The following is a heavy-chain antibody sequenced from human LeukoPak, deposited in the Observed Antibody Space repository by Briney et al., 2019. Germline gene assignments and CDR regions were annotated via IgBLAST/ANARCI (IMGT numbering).Heavy chain of an antibody. CDR1: RGSFRGYY. CDR3: ARSEVAGTETNWFDP. D-gene: IGHD1-14*01. J-gene: IGHJ5*02. Sequence: PETLSLTCAVYRGSFRGYYWSWIRPPPGKGLEWIGEINHSGSTNYTPSLKSRVTISVHTSKNQFSLKLSSVTAADTAVYYCARSEVAGTETNWFDPWGQGTLVTVSS. CDR2: INHSGST. V-gene: IGHV4-34*01.